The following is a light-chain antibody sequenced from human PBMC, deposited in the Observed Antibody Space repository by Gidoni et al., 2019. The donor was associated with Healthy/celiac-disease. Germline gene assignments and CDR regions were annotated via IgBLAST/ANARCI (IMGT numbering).Light chain of an antibody. CDR2: RNN. J-gene: IGLJ1*01. V-gene: IGLV1-47*01. CDR1: SSNIGSNY. Sequence: QSVLTQPPSASGTTGPRVTISCSGSSSNIGSNYVYWYQQPPGTAPQLLIYRNNQRPSGVPDRFSGSKSGTSASLAISGLRSEDEADYYFAACDDSLSGRFGTGTKVTVL. CDR3: AACDDSLSGR.